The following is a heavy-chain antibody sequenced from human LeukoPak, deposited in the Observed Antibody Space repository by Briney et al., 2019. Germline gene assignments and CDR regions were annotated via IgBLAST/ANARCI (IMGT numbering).Heavy chain of an antibody. D-gene: IGHD6-19*01. CDR1: GGSISSGDYY. CDR3: DRARSSGWYTDY. Sequence: PSETLSLTCTGSGGSISSGDYYWSWIRQPPGKGLEWIGYIYYSGSTYYNPSLKSRVTISVDTSKNQSSLKLSSVTAADTAVYYCDRARSSGWYTDYWGQGTLVTVSS. J-gene: IGHJ4*02. V-gene: IGHV4-30-4*01. CDR2: IYYSGST.